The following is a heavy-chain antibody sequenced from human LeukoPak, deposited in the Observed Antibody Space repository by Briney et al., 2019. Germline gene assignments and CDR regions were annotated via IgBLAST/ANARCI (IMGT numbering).Heavy chain of an antibody. CDR3: GRDNYGPFGY. J-gene: IGHJ4*02. D-gene: IGHD3-16*01. CDR2: GDPRSGGT. CDR1: GYSITDYY. Sequence: ASVKVSCKASGYSITDYYIHWVRQARGQGLEWLGWGDPRSGGTVYTQKFQDRVTMTRDTSLNTVYMEMTGLIPDDTAVYYCGRDNYGPFGYWGQGTLVTVSS. V-gene: IGHV1-2*02.